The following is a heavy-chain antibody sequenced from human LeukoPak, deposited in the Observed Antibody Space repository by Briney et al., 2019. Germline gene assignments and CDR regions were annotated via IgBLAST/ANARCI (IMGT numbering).Heavy chain of an antibody. V-gene: IGHV1-18*01. CDR1: GYTFTSYG. J-gene: IGHJ4*02. D-gene: IGHD1-26*01. CDR2: ISAYNGNT. Sequence: ASVKVSCKASGYTFTSYGISWVRQAPGQGLEWMGWISAYNGNTNYAQDLQGRVTMTTDTSTSTAYMELGSLRSDDTAVYYCARDHGSFEDLPLFFDYWGQGTLVTASS. CDR3: ARDHGSFEDLPLFFDY.